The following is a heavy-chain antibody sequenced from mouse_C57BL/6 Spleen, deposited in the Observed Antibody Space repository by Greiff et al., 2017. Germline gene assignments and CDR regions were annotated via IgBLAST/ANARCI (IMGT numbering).Heavy chain of an antibody. Sequence: VQLQQSGAELARPGASVKLSCKASGYTFTSYGISWVKQRTGQGLEWIGEIYPRSGNTYYNEKFKGKATLTADKSSSTAYMELRSLTSEDSAVYFCARGGGGYYWYFDVWGTGTTVTVSS. V-gene: IGHV1-81*01. CDR1: GYTFTSYG. CDR2: IYPRSGNT. CDR3: ARGGGGYYWYFDV. D-gene: IGHD1-1*02. J-gene: IGHJ1*03.